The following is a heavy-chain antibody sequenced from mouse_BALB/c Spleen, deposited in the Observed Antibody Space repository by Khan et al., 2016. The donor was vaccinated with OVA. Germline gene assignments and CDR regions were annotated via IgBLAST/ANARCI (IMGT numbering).Heavy chain of an antibody. J-gene: IGHJ3*01. CDR1: GFNIKDYY. V-gene: IGHV14-1*02. CDR3: TRDGYSPWFAY. D-gene: IGHD2-3*01. Sequence: VQLQQSGAELVRPGALVKLSCKASGFNIKDYYMHWVKQRPEQGLVWIGRIDPENGNTIYDPKFQGKASITSDTSSNTAYLQLSSLTSEDTAVYYCTRDGYSPWFAYWGQGTLFTVSA. CDR2: IDPENGNT.